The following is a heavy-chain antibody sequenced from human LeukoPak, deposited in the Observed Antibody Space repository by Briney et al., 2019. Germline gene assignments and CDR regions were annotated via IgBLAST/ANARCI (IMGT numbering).Heavy chain of an antibody. V-gene: IGHV1-8*01. CDR1: GYTFTRYE. CDR3: ATGSGGPGY. CDR2: MNPNRGNT. Sequence: ASVKVSCKASGYTFTRYEINWVRQATGQGLEWMGWMNPNRGNTGYAQKLQGRGTMIRNTSISTAYMELSSLRSDATAVYYCATGSGGPGYWGQGTRVTVSS. J-gene: IGHJ4*02. D-gene: IGHD3-10*01.